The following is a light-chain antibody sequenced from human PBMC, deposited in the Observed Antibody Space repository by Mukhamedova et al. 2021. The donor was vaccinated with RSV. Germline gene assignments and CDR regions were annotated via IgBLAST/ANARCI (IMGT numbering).Light chain of an antibody. Sequence: LSCRASQSVSSSYLAWYQQNPGQAPRLLIYGASSRATGIPDRFSGSGSGTDFTLTISRLEPEDFAVYYCQQYGSSPRTFGQGTKV. CDR1: QSVSSSY. V-gene: IGKV3-20*01. J-gene: IGKJ1*01. CDR3: QQYGSSPRT. CDR2: GAS.